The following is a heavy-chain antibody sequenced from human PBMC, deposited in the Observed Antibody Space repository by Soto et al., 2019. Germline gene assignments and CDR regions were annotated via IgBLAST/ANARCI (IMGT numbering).Heavy chain of an antibody. V-gene: IGHV5-51*01. CDR1: GYSFTSYW. J-gene: IGHJ4*02. Sequence: GESLKISCKGSGYSFTSYWIGWVRQMPGKGLEWMGIIYPGDSDTRYSPSFQGQVTISAGKSISTAYLQWSSLKASDTAMYYCARHSPYCSGGSCYHSSVDYWGQGTLVTVSS. CDR2: IYPGDSDT. D-gene: IGHD2-15*01. CDR3: ARHSPYCSGGSCYHSSVDY.